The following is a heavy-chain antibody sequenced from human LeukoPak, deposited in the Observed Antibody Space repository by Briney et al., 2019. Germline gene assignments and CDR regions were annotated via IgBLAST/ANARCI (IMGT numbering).Heavy chain of an antibody. CDR1: GSTFSSYA. J-gene: IGHJ4*02. Sequence: GRSLRLSCAASGSTFSSYAMHWVRQAPGKGLEWVAVISYDGSNKYYADSVKGRFTISRDNSKNTLYLQMNSLRAEDTAVYYCAKSEVTTAYFDYWGQGTLVTVSS. CDR3: AKSEVTTAYFDY. D-gene: IGHD4-17*01. CDR2: ISYDGSNK. V-gene: IGHV3-30-3*02.